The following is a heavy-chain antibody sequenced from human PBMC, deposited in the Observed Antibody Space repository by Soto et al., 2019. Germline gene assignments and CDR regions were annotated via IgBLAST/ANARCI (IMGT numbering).Heavy chain of an antibody. J-gene: IGHJ6*02. CDR3: ARDYSSGWYGHYYYYGMDV. Sequence: GASVKVSCKASGYTFTSYAMHWVRQAPGQRLEWMGWINAGNVNTKYSQKFQGRVTITRDTSASTAYMELSSLRSEDTAVYYCARDYSSGWYGHYYYYGMDVWGQGTTVTVSS. D-gene: IGHD6-19*01. CDR1: GYTFTSYA. V-gene: IGHV1-3*01. CDR2: INAGNVNT.